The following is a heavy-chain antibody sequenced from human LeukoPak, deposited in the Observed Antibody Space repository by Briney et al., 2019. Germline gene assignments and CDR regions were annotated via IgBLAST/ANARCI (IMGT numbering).Heavy chain of an antibody. CDR1: GGSISSGSYY. CDR3: ARTIRYFDWSPGYYYYYMDV. D-gene: IGHD3-9*01. J-gene: IGHJ6*03. CDR2: IYTSGST. V-gene: IGHV4-61*02. Sequence: PSETLSLTCTVSGGSISSGSYYWSWIRQPAGKGLEWIGRIYTSGSTNYNPSLKSRVTISVDTSKNQFSLKLSSVTAADTAVYYCARTIRYFDWSPGYYYYYMDVWGKGTTVTISS.